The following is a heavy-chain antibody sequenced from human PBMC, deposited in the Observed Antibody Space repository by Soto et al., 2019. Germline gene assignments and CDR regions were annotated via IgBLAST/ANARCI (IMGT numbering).Heavy chain of an antibody. CDR1: GGSISTYY. D-gene: IGHD4-17*01. CDR2: IYYSGST. Sequence: TSETLSLTCTVSGGSISTYYWSWIRQPPGKGLEWIGYIYYSGSTNYNPSLKSRVTMSVDTSKNQFSLKLSSVTAADTAVYYCAKDGAMVTTRNWYFDLWGRGTLVTVSS. V-gene: IGHV4-59*01. CDR3: AKDGAMVTTRNWYFDL. J-gene: IGHJ2*01.